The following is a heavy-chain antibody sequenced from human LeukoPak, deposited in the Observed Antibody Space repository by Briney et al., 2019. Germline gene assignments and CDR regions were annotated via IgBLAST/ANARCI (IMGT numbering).Heavy chain of an antibody. V-gene: IGHV3-48*02. CDR3: ARENIVVVTAIRDAFDI. J-gene: IGHJ3*02. Sequence: GGSLRLSCAASGFTFSSYSMNWVRQAPGKGLEWVSYISSGSSTIYYADSVKGRFTISRDNAKNSLCLQMNSLRDEDTAVYYCARENIVVVTAIRDAFDIWGQGEMVTVSS. CDR1: GFTFSSYS. D-gene: IGHD2-21*02. CDR2: ISSGSSTI.